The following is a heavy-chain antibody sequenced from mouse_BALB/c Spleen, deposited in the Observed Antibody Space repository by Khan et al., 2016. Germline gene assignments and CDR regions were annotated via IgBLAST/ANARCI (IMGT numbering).Heavy chain of an antibody. D-gene: IGHD2-13*01. CDR3: ARTGDYPYYAMDY. CDR2: INTNTGEP. Sequence: QIQLVQSGPELKKPGETDKISCKASEYTFTNYGMNWVKQAPGKGLKWMGWINTNTGEPTYAEEFKGRFAFSLEASASTAYLQINNLKNEDSATYFCARTGDYPYYAMDYWGQGTSVTVSS. J-gene: IGHJ4*01. CDR1: EYTFTNYG. V-gene: IGHV9-3*02.